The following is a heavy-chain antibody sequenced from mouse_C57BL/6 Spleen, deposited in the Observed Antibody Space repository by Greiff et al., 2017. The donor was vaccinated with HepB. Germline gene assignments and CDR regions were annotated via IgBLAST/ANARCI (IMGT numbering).Heavy chain of an antibody. J-gene: IGHJ4*01. CDR3: ARSDDYYYYAMDY. CDR1: GFTFSDYG. V-gene: IGHV5-17*01. CDR2: ISSGSSTI. D-gene: IGHD2-4*01. Sequence: DVHLVESGGGLVKPGGSLKLSCAASGFTFSDYGMHWVRQAPEKGLEWVAYISSGSSTIYYADTVKGRFTISRDNAKNTLFLQMTSLRSEDTAMYYCARSDDYYYYAMDYWGQGTSVTVSS.